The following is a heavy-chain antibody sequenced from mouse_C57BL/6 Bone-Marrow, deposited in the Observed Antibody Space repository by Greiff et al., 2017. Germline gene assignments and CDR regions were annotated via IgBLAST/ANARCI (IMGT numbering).Heavy chain of an antibody. CDR2: FYPGSGSI. CDR3: ARYEDTVLATDYFDY. V-gene: IGHV1-62-2*01. Sequence: QVQLKQSGAELVKPGASVKLSCKASGYTFTEYTIHWVKQRSGQGLELIGWFYPGSGSIKYNEKFKDKATLTADKSSSTVYMELSRLTSEDSAVYFCARYEDTVLATDYFDYWGQGTTLTVSS. J-gene: IGHJ2*01. D-gene: IGHD1-1*01. CDR1: GYTFTEYT.